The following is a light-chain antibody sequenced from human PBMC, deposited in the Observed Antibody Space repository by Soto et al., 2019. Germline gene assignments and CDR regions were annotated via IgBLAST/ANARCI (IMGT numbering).Light chain of an antibody. V-gene: IGKV1-6*01. CDR1: QDIRSD. CDR3: VQDFNYPGT. Sequence: SSLSASVGDRVTITCRASQDIRSDLGWYQQKPGKAPKLLIFATSTLQSGVPSRFSGTGSGTDFTLTISSLQPEDFATYYCVQDFNYPGTFGQVTKVDIK. CDR2: ATS. J-gene: IGKJ1*01.